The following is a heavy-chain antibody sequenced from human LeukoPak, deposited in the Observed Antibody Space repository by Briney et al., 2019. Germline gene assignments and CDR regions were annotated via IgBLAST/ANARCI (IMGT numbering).Heavy chain of an antibody. CDR2: IYTRGST. V-gene: IGHV4-4*09. J-gene: IGHJ6*03. CDR3: ARGSGQWLVNYYYYYMDV. Sequence: SETLSLTCTVSGGSVSSYYWSWIRQPPGKGLEWIGYIYTRGSTNYNPSLKSRVTISVDTSKDQFSLKLSSVTAADTAVYYCARGSGQWLVNYYYYYMDVWGKGTTVTVSS. CDR1: GGSVSSYY. D-gene: IGHD6-19*01.